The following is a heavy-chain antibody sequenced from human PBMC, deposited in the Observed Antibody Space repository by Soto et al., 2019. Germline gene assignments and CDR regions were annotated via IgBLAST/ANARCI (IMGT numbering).Heavy chain of an antibody. CDR3: ARVWDDAFDI. V-gene: IGHV3-21*01. Sequence: GALRLACAASGFTFSSYSMNWVRQAPGKGLEWVSSISSSSSYIYYADSVKGRFTISRDNAKNSLYLQMNSLRAEDTAVYYCARVWDDAFDIWGQGTMVTVSS. CDR2: ISSSSSYI. D-gene: IGHD1-26*01. J-gene: IGHJ3*02. CDR1: GFTFSSYS.